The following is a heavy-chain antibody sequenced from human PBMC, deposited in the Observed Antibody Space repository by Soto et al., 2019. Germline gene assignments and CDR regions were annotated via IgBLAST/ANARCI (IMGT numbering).Heavy chain of an antibody. CDR2: IIPLFGTT. CDR3: ARAARNGSSWYFWFER. J-gene: IGHJ5*02. V-gene: IGHV1-69*13. CDR1: GGTFSRHA. D-gene: IGHD6-13*01. Sequence: PVKFSCKTSGGTFSRHAINWVRQAPGQGLEWMGGIIPLFGTTNYAQKFKGRVTISADESSSTAYMELSSLTSADAAVYDCARAARNGSSWYFWFERWGQRTLGNVSS.